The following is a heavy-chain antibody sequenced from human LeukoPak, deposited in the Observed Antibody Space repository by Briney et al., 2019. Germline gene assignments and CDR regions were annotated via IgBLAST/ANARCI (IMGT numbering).Heavy chain of an antibody. CDR1: GFIFSSYA. Sequence: GGSLRLSCAASGFIFSSYAMSWVRQAPGKGLEWVSAISGSGGSTYYADSVKGRFTISRDNSKNSLYLQMNSLRTEDTALYYCAKGLRWLQDYYYGMDVWGQGTTVTVSS. D-gene: IGHD5-24*01. CDR3: AKGLRWLQDYYYGMDV. J-gene: IGHJ6*02. CDR2: ISGSGGST. V-gene: IGHV3-23*01.